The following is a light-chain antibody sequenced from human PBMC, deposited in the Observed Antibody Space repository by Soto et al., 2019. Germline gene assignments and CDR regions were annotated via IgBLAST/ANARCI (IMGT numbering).Light chain of an antibody. CDR3: QQYGSSPQT. CDR2: GAS. CDR1: QSVSSSY. V-gene: IGKV3-20*01. Sequence: EIVLTQSPGTLSLSPGERATLSCRASQSVSSSYLAWYQQKPGQAPRLLIYGASTMATGIPDRFSGSGSGTDFTLTISRLEPEDFAVYYCQQYGSSPQTFGQGTKLDSK. J-gene: IGKJ2*01.